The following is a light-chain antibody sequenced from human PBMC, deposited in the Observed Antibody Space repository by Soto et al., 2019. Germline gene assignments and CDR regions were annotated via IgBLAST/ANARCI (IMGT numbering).Light chain of an antibody. CDR2: DAS. J-gene: IGKJ5*01. CDR1: QSVSTY. Sequence: TKSDTTLSAAPRVRAAPTCRGIQSVSTYLAWYQQRPGQAPRLLIYDASYRATDIPPRFSGSGSGTDFTLTISSLEPEDFAVYYCQQRSSWPPTLTFGQGTRLEIK. CDR3: QQRSSWPPTLT. V-gene: IGKV3-11*01.